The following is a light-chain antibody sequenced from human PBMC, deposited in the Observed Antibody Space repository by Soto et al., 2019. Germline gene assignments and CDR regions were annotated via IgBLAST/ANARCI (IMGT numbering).Light chain of an antibody. CDR1: SGHSTYI. CDR2: LDRSGSY. V-gene: IGLV4-60*02. CDR3: ETWYSNTHKV. Sequence: QLVLTQSSSASASLGSSVKLTCILSSGHSTYIIAWHQQQPGKAPRFLMTLDRSGSYNRGSGVPDRFSGSSSGADRYLTIADLQFEDEGDYYCETWYSNTHKVFGGGTKVTVL. J-gene: IGLJ3*02.